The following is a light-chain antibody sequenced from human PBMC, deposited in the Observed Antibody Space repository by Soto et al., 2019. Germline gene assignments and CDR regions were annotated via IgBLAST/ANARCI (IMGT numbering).Light chain of an antibody. CDR3: CSYAGTPYV. CDR2: DVN. Sequence: QSALTQPRSVSGSPGQSVTISCTGTSRDVGAFNYVSWYQQHPGKAPKFIIYDVNKRPSGVPGRFSGSKSGNTASLTISGLQAEDEGEYYCCSYAGTPYVSGTGTKVTVL. V-gene: IGLV2-11*01. J-gene: IGLJ1*01. CDR1: SRDVGAFNY.